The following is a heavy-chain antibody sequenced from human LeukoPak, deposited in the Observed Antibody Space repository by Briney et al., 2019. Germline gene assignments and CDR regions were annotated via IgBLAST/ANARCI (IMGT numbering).Heavy chain of an antibody. Sequence: PSETLSLTCAVSGGSITSNNWWSWVRQPPGKGLEWIGYVYYSGSTNYNPSLKSRVTISVDTSKNQFSLKLSSVTAADTAVYYCAATMVRGVHTHFDYWGQGTLVTVSS. CDR2: VYYSGST. J-gene: IGHJ4*02. CDR3: AATMVRGVHTHFDY. D-gene: IGHD3-10*01. CDR1: GGSITSNNW. V-gene: IGHV4-4*02.